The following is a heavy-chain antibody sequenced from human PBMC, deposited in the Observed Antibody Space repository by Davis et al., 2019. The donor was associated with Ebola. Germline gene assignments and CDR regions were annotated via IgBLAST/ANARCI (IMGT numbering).Heavy chain of an antibody. V-gene: IGHV1-46*01. CDR3: AILTTVTTRSDDY. CDR1: GYTFTSYY. J-gene: IGHJ4*02. D-gene: IGHD4-17*01. Sequence: AASVKVSCKASGYTFTSYYMHWVRQAPGQGLEWMGIINPSGGSTSYAQKFQGRVTMIRDTSTSTVYMELSSLRSEDTAVYYCAILTTVTTRSDDYWGQGTLVTVSS. CDR2: INPSGGST.